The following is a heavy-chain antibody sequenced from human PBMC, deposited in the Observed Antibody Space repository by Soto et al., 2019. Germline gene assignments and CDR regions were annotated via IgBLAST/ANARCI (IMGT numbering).Heavy chain of an antibody. CDR2: IFSNDEK. J-gene: IGHJ6*03. CDR3: ARILFGRSVAGGYFYMDV. D-gene: IGHD6-19*01. V-gene: IGHV2-26*01. CDR1: GFSLSNGKVG. Sequence: LVNRTEGLRLTCSVSGFSLSNGKVGVSWIRQPPGKALEWLAHIFSNDEKSYRTSLKSRLTISEDTSKSQVVLTMTNVDPVDTATYYCARILFGRSVAGGYFYMDVWGKGTTVTVSS.